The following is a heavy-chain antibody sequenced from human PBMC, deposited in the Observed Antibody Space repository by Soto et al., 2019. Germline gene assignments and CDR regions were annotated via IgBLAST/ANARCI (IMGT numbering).Heavy chain of an antibody. D-gene: IGHD5-12*01. CDR2: ISGSVGST. CDR1: GFTFQTYG. CDR3: ANVAHSDYHPQEY. Sequence: PGGSLSPHCPAFGFTFQTYGMSWVRHAPGKGLERVSTISGSVGSTYYADPVKGRSTISRDDSKNTLYLHMNSLTAEDMAVYYCANVAHSDYHPQEYWGQGTLVPVSP. V-gene: IGHV3-23*01. J-gene: IGHJ4*02.